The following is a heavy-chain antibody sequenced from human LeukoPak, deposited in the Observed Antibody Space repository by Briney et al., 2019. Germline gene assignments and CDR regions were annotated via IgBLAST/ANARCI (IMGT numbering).Heavy chain of an antibody. J-gene: IGHJ6*02. CDR2: ISSSSSYI. D-gene: IGHD3-22*01. CDR1: GFTSSSYS. V-gene: IGHV3-21*01. CDR3: ARGGGRDYDSSGYYYVNYYYYGMDV. Sequence: AGGSLRLSCAASGFTSSSYSMNWVRQAPVKGLEWVSSISSSSSYIYYADSVKGRFTISRDNAKNSLYLQMNSLRAEDTAVYYCARGGGRDYDSSGYYYVNYYYYGMDVRGQGTTVTVSS.